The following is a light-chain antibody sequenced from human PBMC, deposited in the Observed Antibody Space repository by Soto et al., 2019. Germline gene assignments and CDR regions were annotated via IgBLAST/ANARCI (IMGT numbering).Light chain of an antibody. CDR3: QQYRDSWT. Sequence: EIVLTQSPGTLSLSPVERSALFFLASQSFGNNYLAWYQQKPGQAPRLLIFGASSRATGIPDRFSGSGSGTDFTLTISRLEPEDFAVYYCQQYRDSWTFGQGTKVDIK. CDR1: QSFGNNY. J-gene: IGKJ1*01. CDR2: GAS. V-gene: IGKV3-20*01.